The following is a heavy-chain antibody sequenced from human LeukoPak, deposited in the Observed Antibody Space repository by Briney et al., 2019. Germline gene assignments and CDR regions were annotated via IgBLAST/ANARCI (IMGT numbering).Heavy chain of an antibody. J-gene: IGHJ4*02. V-gene: IGHV4-39*01. CDR1: GGSISSSSYY. CDR2: VYYSGST. D-gene: IGHD3-22*01. CDR3: ARPSDSSGY. Sequence: SETLSLTCTVSGGSISSSSYYWGWIRPPPGKGLEWIGSVYYSGSTYYNPSLKSRVTISVDTSKNQFSLKLSSVTAADTAVYYCARPSDSSGYWGQGTLVTVSS.